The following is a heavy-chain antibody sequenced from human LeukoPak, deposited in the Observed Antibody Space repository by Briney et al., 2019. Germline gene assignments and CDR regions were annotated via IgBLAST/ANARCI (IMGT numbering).Heavy chain of an antibody. Sequence: GSLKLSCSASGFTGSSNHMGWVPQAPGKGLEWVSVIYSGGSTYYADSVKGRFTISRDNSKNTLYLQMNSLRAEDTAVYYCASLGYSSSWPSFDYWGQGTLVTVSS. J-gene: IGHJ4*02. CDR1: GFTGSSNH. CDR3: ASLGYSSSWPSFDY. D-gene: IGHD6-13*01. CDR2: IYSGGST. V-gene: IGHV3-66*02.